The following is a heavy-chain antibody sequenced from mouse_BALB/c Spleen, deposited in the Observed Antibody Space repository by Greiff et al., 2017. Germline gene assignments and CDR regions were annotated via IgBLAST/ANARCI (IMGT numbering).Heavy chain of an antibody. V-gene: IGHV3-2*02. CDR1: GYSITSDYA. CDR3: AGEPRAMDY. CDR2: ISYSGST. Sequence: EVKLQESGPGLVKPSQSLSLTCTVTGYSITSDYAWNWIRQFPGNKLEWMGYISYSGSTSYNPSLKSRISITRDTSKNQFFLQLNSVTTEDTATYYCAGEPRAMDYWGQGTSVTVSS. J-gene: IGHJ4*01.